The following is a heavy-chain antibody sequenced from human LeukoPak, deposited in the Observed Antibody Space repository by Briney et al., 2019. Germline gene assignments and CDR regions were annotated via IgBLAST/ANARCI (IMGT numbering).Heavy chain of an antibody. CDR2: ISSGGTTI. CDR1: AFTFSRYE. Sequence: GGSLRLSCTASAFTFSRYEMNWVRQAPGKGLEWISIISSGGTTIYYADSVKGRFTVSRDNSKNTLYLQMNSLRAEDAAVYYCAKAPLGRCTGAICYSFDYWGQGTLVTVSS. J-gene: IGHJ4*02. D-gene: IGHD2-8*02. V-gene: IGHV3-48*03. CDR3: AKAPLGRCTGAICYSFDY.